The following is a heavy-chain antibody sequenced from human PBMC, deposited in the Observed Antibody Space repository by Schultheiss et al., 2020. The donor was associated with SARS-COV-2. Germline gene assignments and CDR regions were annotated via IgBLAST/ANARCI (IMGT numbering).Heavy chain of an antibody. D-gene: IGHD2-2*01. CDR3: ARGYCSSTSCYNFYYYGMDV. Sequence: ASVKVSCKASGYTFTSYGISWVRQAPGQGLEWMGWISAYNGNTNYAQKLQGRVTMTTDTSTSTAYMELRSLRSDDTAVYYCARGYCSSTSCYNFYYYGMDVWGQGTTVTVSS. CDR2: ISAYNGNT. V-gene: IGHV1-18*01. CDR1: GYTFTSYG. J-gene: IGHJ6*02.